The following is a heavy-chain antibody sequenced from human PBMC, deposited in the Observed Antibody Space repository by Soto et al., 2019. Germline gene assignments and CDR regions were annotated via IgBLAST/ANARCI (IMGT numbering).Heavy chain of an antibody. CDR1: GYTFTGYY. D-gene: IGHD3-22*01. Sequence: ASVKVSCKASGYTFTGYYMHWVRQAPGQGLEWMGWINPNSGGTNYAQKFQGWVTMTRDTSISTAYMELSRLGSDDTAVYYCARADYYDSSGYYEGYYYYGMDVWGQGTTVTVSS. J-gene: IGHJ6*02. CDR2: INPNSGGT. CDR3: ARADYYDSSGYYEGYYYYGMDV. V-gene: IGHV1-2*04.